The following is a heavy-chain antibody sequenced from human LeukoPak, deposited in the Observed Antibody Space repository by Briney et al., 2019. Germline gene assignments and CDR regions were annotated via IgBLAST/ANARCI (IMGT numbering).Heavy chain of an antibody. V-gene: IGHV4-34*01. CDR3: ARGYCSSTSCYFWGYYYGMDV. CDR2: INHSGSA. J-gene: IGHJ6*02. Sequence: PSETLSPTCAVYGGSFSGYYWSWIRQPPGKGLEWIGEINHSGSANYNPSLKSRVTISVDTSKNQFSPKLSSVTAADTAVYYCARGYCSSTSCYFWGYYYGMDVWGQGTTVTVSS. CDR1: GGSFSGYY. D-gene: IGHD2-2*01.